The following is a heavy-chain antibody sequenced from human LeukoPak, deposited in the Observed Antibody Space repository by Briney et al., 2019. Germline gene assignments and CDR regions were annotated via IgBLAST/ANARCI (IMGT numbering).Heavy chain of an antibody. CDR2: ICGSVSGSGGST. Sequence: PGGSLRLSCAASGFSFGSYAMSWVRQAAGKGLEWVSEICGSVSGSGGSTYYADSVKGRFTISRDNSKNTLYLQMNSLRAEDTAVYYCANTFYSSGWYWQWNFDYWGQGTLVTVSS. CDR3: ANTFYSSGWYWQWNFDY. CDR1: GFSFGSYA. J-gene: IGHJ4*02. D-gene: IGHD6-19*01. V-gene: IGHV3-23*01.